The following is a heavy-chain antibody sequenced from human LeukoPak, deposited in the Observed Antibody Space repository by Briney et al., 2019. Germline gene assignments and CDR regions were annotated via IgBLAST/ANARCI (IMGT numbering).Heavy chain of an antibody. Sequence: GESLKISCKGSGYSFSNYWIGWVRQMPGKGLEWMGIIYPGDSDTRYSPSFQGQVTISADKSISTAYLRWSSLKASDTAMYYCTRVVLSGSYPLCDYWGQGTLVTVSS. CDR2: IYPGDSDT. CDR3: TRVVLSGSYPLCDY. J-gene: IGHJ4*02. CDR1: GYSFSNYW. V-gene: IGHV5-51*01. D-gene: IGHD1-26*01.